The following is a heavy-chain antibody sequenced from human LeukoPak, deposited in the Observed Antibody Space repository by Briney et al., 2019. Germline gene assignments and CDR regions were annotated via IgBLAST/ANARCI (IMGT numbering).Heavy chain of an antibody. Sequence: RASVKVSCKASGYTFTTYGISWVRQAPGHGLEWMGGIIPMFGTANYAQKFQGRVTITTDESTSTAYMELSSLRSEDTAVYYCARGPAPSTMVRGVKYYYYYYMDVWGKGTTVTVSS. D-gene: IGHD3-10*01. CDR3: ARGPAPSTMVRGVKYYYYYYMDV. J-gene: IGHJ6*03. V-gene: IGHV1-69*05. CDR1: GYTFTTYG. CDR2: IIPMFGTA.